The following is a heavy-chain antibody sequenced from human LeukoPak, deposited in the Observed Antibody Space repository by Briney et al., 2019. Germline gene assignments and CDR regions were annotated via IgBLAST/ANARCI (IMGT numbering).Heavy chain of an antibody. Sequence: GGSLRLSCAASGFTFSSYWMSWVRQAPGKGLEWVANIKRDGSEKYYVDSVKGRFTISRDNAKNSLYLQMNSLRAEDTAVYYCARVSPRPMIVDTGYYYYYYYMDVWGKGTTVTVSS. V-gene: IGHV3-7*01. D-gene: IGHD3-22*01. J-gene: IGHJ6*03. CDR3: ARVSPRPMIVDTGYYYYYYYMDV. CDR2: IKRDGSEK. CDR1: GFTFSSYW.